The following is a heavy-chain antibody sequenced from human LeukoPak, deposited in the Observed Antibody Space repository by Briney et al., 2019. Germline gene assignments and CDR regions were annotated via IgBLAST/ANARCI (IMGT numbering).Heavy chain of an antibody. CDR2: IYYSGST. J-gene: IGHJ2*01. CDR3: ARLGSGVLQLPPTWYFDL. V-gene: IGHV4-59*01. D-gene: IGHD2-8*02. CDR1: GGSISSYY. Sequence: SETLSLTCTVSGGSISSYYWSWIRQPPGKGLEWIGYIYYSGSTNYNPSLKSRVTISVDTSKNQFSLKLSSVTAADTAVYYCARLGSGVLQLPPTWYFDLWGRGTLVTVSS.